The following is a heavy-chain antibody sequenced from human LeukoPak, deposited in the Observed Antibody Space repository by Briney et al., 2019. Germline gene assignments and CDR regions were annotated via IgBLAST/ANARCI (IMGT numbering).Heavy chain of an antibody. D-gene: IGHD6-19*01. Sequence: PSETLSLTCTVSGGSISSYYWSWIRHPPGKGLEWIGYIYYSGSTNYNPSLKSRVTISVDTSKNQFSLKLSSVTAADTAVYYCARSSGWCLKGLDYWGQGTLVTVSS. CDR1: GGSISSYY. CDR2: IYYSGST. J-gene: IGHJ4*02. V-gene: IGHV4-59*01. CDR3: ARSSGWCLKGLDY.